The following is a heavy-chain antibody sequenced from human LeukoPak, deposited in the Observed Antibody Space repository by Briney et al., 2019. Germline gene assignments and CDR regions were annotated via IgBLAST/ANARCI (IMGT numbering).Heavy chain of an antibody. D-gene: IGHD2-15*01. Sequence: GGSLRLSCAASGFTFSSYAMSWVRQAPGKGLEWVSAISGSGGSTYYADSVKGLFTISRDNSKNTLYLQMNSLRAEDTAVYYCAKVGSYCSGGSCYLFSYYDYGMDVWGQGTTVTVSS. J-gene: IGHJ6*02. V-gene: IGHV3-23*01. CDR2: ISGSGGST. CDR3: AKVGSYCSGGSCYLFSYYDYGMDV. CDR1: GFTFSSYA.